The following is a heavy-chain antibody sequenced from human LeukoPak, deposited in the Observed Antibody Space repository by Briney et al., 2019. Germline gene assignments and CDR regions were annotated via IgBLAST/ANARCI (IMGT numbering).Heavy chain of an antibody. J-gene: IGHJ4*02. CDR2: ISSSGSTI. CDR1: GFTFSSYE. CDR3: ARDLQTYYDFWSGFDY. D-gene: IGHD3-3*01. Sequence: GGSLRLSCAASGFTFSSYEINWVRQAPGKGLEWVSYISSSGSTIYYADSVKGRFTISRDNAKNSLYLQMNSLRAEDTAVYYCARDLQTYYDFWSGFDYWGQGTLVTVSS. V-gene: IGHV3-48*03.